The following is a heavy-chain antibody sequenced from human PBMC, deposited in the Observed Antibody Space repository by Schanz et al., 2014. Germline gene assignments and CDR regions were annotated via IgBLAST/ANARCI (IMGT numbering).Heavy chain of an antibody. D-gene: IGHD3-10*01. CDR2: ISSGSSYA. CDR3: ARDCDDRRGYGSGDCWGDCMDV. J-gene: IGHJ6*02. CDR1: GFTFRDYY. V-gene: IGHV3-11*05. Sequence: QVQLVESGGGLVKPGGSLRLSCAASGFTFRDYYMSWIRQAPGKGLEWVSDISSGSSYANYADSVKGRFTISRDNAKNSLYLQMNSLRAEDTAVYYCARDCDDRRGYGSGDCWGDCMDVWGQGTTVTVSS.